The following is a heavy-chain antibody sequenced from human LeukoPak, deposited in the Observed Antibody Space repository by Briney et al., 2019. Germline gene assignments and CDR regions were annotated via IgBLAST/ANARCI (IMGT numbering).Heavy chain of an antibody. V-gene: IGHV3-23*01. CDR2: ISGSGDST. J-gene: IGHJ6*04. D-gene: IGHD3-10*02. Sequence: PGGSLRLSCVASGFTLRSYVMNWVRQTPGKGLKWVSSISGSGDSTFYADSVKGRFSISRDNSKNTLYLQMNSLRAEDTAVYYCAELGITMIGGVWGKGTTVTISS. CDR1: GFTLRSYV. CDR3: AELGITMIGGV.